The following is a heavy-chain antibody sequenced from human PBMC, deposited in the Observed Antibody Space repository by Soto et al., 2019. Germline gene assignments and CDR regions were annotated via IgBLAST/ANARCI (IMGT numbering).Heavy chain of an antibody. Sequence: QLQLQESGPGLVKPSETLSLTCTVSGGSISSYYWGWIRRPPGKGLEWIGSIYYSGSTYYNPSLKSRATMTVDTSKNQFSLKLSSVTAADTAVYYCARGWGNSFDFWGQGTLVTVSS. CDR3: ARGWGNSFDF. V-gene: IGHV4-39*01. CDR1: GGSISSYY. CDR2: IYYSGST. D-gene: IGHD6-19*01. J-gene: IGHJ4*02.